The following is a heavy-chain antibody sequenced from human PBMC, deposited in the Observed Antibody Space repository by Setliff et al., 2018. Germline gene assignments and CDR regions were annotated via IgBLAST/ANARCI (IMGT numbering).Heavy chain of an antibody. CDR3: ARGRAGHSGH. Sequence: PSETLSLTCTVSGGSISTYYWSWIRQPPGKGLEWIGYVYYSGIANYSPSLKSRLTISVDTSKNQFSLKLSSVTAADTAVYYCARGRAGHSGHWGQGTLVTVSS. CDR1: GGSISTYY. CDR2: VYYSGIA. V-gene: IGHV4-59*08. D-gene: IGHD6-19*01. J-gene: IGHJ4*02.